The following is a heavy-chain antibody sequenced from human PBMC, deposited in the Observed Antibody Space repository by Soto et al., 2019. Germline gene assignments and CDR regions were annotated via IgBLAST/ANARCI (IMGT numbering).Heavy chain of an antibody. CDR1: GFTFSSYA. CDR3: AKDGGIVVVTWDI. Sequence: TGGSLRLSCAASGFTFSSYAMSWVRQAPGKGLEWVSAISGSGGSTYYADSVKGRFTISRDNSKNTLYLQMNSLRAEDTAVYYCAKDGGIVVVTWDIWGQGTMVTVSS. V-gene: IGHV3-23*01. J-gene: IGHJ3*02. D-gene: IGHD2-21*02. CDR2: ISGSGGST.